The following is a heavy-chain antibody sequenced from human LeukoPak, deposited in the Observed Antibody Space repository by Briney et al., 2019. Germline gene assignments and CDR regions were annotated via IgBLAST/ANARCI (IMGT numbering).Heavy chain of an antibody. Sequence: ASVKVSCKASGYTFTSYYMHWVRQAPGQGLEWMGIINPSGGSTSYAQKFQGRVTMTRDMSTSTVYMELSSLRSEDTAVYYCAKDPLPYISGWLPTFDYWGQGTLVTVSS. CDR1: GYTFTSYY. D-gene: IGHD6-19*01. V-gene: IGHV1-46*01. CDR3: AKDPLPYISGWLPTFDY. CDR2: INPSGGST. J-gene: IGHJ4*02.